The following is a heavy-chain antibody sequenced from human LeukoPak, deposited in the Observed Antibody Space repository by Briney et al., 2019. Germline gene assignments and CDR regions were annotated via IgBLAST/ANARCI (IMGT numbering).Heavy chain of an antibody. CDR2: ISSSGSTI. J-gene: IGHJ4*02. V-gene: IGHV3-11*04. D-gene: IGHD2-2*01. Sequence: GGSLRLSCAASGFTFSDYYMSWIRQAPGKGLEWVSYISSSGSTIYYADSVKGRFTISRDNAKNSLYLQMNSLRAEDTAVYYCARDRSAYCSSTSCYLSGYWGQGTLVTVSS. CDR3: ARDRSAYCSSTSCYLSGY. CDR1: GFTFSDYY.